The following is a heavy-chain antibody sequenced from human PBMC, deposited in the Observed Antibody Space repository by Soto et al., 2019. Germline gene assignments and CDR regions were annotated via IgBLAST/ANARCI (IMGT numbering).Heavy chain of an antibody. Sequence: GASLRLSCAASGFTFSSYGMHWVRQAPGKGLEWVAVISYDGSNKYYADSVKGRFTISRDNSKNTLYLQMNSLRAEDTAVYYCAKDQRGVVVVAARPGYYYYGMDVWGQGTTVTVSS. D-gene: IGHD2-15*01. CDR2: ISYDGSNK. J-gene: IGHJ6*02. V-gene: IGHV3-30*18. CDR1: GFTFSSYG. CDR3: AKDQRGVVVVAARPGYYYYGMDV.